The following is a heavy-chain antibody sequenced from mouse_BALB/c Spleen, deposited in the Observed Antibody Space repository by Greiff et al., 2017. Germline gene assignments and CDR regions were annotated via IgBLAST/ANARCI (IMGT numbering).Heavy chain of an antibody. V-gene: IGHV1-87*01. CDR2: IYPGDGDT. J-gene: IGHJ4*01. Sequence: QVHVKQSGAELARPGASVKLSCKASGYTFTSYWMQWVKQRPGQGLEWIGAIYPGDGDTRYTQKFKGKATLTADKSSSTAYMQLSSLASEDSAVYYCARRGTHYAMDYWGQGTSVTVSS. D-gene: IGHD2-14*01. CDR1: GYTFTSYW. CDR3: ARRGTHYAMDY.